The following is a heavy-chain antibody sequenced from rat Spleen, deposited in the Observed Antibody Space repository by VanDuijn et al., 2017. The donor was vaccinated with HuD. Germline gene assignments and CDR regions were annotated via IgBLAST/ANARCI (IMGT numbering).Heavy chain of an antibody. CDR3: ALHAYNSYVDC. CDR2: ISSDGGRN. CDR1: GFTFSDFF. Sequence: EVQLVESDGGLVQPGKSLKLSCAASGFTFSDFFMAWVRQAPAKGLEWVATISSDGGRNFYRDSVKGRFTISRDNAKSSLYLQMDSLRSGDTATYYCALHAYNSYVDCRGQGVMVTVSS. J-gene: IGHJ2*01. V-gene: IGHV5-29*01. D-gene: IGHD1-4*01.